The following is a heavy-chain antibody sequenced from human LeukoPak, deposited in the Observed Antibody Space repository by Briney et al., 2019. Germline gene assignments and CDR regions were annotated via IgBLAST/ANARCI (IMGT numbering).Heavy chain of an antibody. V-gene: IGHV3-53*01. Sequence: GGSLRLSCAASDFTLTNAWVSWVRQAPGKGPEWVSVIGGGEPYYTDSVKGRFIISRDNSKNTISLQMNSLRPEDTAIYYCTKDSWSHNGIYDPFDIWGQGTVVTVSS. CDR1: DFTLTNAW. J-gene: IGHJ3*02. CDR3: TKDSWSHNGIYDPFDI. CDR2: IGGGEP. D-gene: IGHD2-8*01.